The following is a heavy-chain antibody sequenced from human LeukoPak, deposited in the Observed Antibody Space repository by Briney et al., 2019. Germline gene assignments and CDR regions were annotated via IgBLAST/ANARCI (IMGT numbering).Heavy chain of an antibody. Sequence: SETLSLTCAVSGVSISSYYWSWIRQPPGKGLEWIGRIYTSGSTNYNPSLKSRVTITVDTYKNQFPLKLSYVTAADAAVYYCARGRAYSYHAFDIWGQGTMVTVSS. CDR1: GVSISSYY. V-gene: IGHV4-4*07. D-gene: IGHD5-18*01. CDR2: IYTSGST. J-gene: IGHJ3*02. CDR3: ARGRAYSYHAFDI.